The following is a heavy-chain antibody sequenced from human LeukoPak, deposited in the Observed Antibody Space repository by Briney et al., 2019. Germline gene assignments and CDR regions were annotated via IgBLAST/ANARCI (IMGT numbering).Heavy chain of an antibody. CDR3: ASNTAMADYYYYYMDV. CDR1: GYSFTSYW. J-gene: IGHJ6*03. CDR2: IYPGDSDT. D-gene: IGHD5-18*01. V-gene: IGHV5-51*01. Sequence: GESLKISCKGSGYSFTSYWIGWVRQMPGKGLEWMGIIYPGDSDTRYSPSFQGQVTISADKSISTAYLQWSSPKASDAAMYYCASNTAMADYYYYYMDVWGKGTTVTVSS.